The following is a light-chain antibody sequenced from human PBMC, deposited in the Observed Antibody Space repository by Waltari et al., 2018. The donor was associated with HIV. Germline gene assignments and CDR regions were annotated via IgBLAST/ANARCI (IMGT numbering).Light chain of an antibody. CDR1: SSNIGSKF. CDR3: STWDVSLGAGV. CDR2: DNN. J-gene: IGLJ2*01. Sequence: QSVLTQPPSVSAAPGQAVTIPCSGSSSNIGSKFVSWYQHVPGAAPKLLIYDNNKRPSGIPDRFSGSKSGTSVTLGITGLQTGDEADYYCSTWDVSLGAGVFGGGTKLTVL. V-gene: IGLV1-51*01.